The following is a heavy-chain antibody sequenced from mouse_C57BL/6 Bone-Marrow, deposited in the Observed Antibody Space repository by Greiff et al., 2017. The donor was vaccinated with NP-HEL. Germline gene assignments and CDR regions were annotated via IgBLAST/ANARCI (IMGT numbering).Heavy chain of an antibody. CDR2: IRNKANGYTT. D-gene: IGHD2-1*01. Sequence: EVMLVESGGGLVQPGGSLSLSCAASGFTFTDYYMSWVRQPPGKALEWLGFIRNKANGYTTEYSASVKGRFTISRDNSQSILYLQMNALRAEDSATYYCARKGTIYYGNYYAMDYWGQGTSVTVSS. CDR1: GFTFTDYY. V-gene: IGHV7-3*01. CDR3: ARKGTIYYGNYYAMDY. J-gene: IGHJ4*01.